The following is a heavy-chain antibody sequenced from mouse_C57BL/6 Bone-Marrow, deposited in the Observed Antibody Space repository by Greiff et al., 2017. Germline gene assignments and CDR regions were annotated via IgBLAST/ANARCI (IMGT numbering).Heavy chain of an antibody. D-gene: IGHD1-1*01. Sequence: QVQLQQSGPELVKPGASVKLSCKASGYTFTSYDINWVQQRPGQGLEWIGWIYPRVGSTKYNEKFKGKATLTVDTSSSTAYMELHSLTSEDSAVYFCARDYGSSYWYFDVWGTGTTVTVSS. CDR2: IYPRVGST. J-gene: IGHJ1*03. V-gene: IGHV1-85*01. CDR3: ARDYGSSYWYFDV. CDR1: GYTFTSYD.